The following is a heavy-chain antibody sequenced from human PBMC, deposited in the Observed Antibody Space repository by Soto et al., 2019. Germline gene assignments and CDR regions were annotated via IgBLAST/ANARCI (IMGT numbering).Heavy chain of an antibody. V-gene: IGHV3-23*01. CDR1: GFTFSSYA. D-gene: IGHD3-3*01. CDR2: ISGSGGST. J-gene: IGHJ4*02. Sequence: GGSLRLSCAASGFTFSSYAMSWVRQAPGRGLEWVSAISGSGGSTYYADSVKGRFTISRDNSKNTLYLQMNSLRAEDTAVYYCAKEADDFWSGQPPGEYWGQGTLVTVSS. CDR3: AKEADDFWSGQPPGEY.